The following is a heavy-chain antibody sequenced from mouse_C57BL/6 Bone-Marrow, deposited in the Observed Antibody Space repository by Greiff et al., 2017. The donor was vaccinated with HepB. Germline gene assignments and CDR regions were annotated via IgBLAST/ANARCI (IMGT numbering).Heavy chain of an antibody. D-gene: IGHD2-5*01. V-gene: IGHV5-4*01. J-gene: IGHJ4*01. CDR2: ISDGGSYT. CDR3: ASTIVTTNYYAMDY. Sequence: EVHLVESGGGLVKPGGSLKLSCAASGFTFSSYAMSWVRQTPEKRLEWVATISDGGSYTYYPDNVKGRFTISRDNAKNNLYLQMSHLKSEDTAMYYCASTIVTTNYYAMDYWGQGTSVTVSS. CDR1: GFTFSSYA.